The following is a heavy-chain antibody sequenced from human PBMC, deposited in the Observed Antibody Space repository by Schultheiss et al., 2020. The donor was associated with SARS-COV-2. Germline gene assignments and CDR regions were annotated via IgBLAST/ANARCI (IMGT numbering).Heavy chain of an antibody. Sequence: SDTLSLTCTVSGGSISSSSYYWGWIRQPPGKGLEWIGSIYYSGSTYYNPSLKSRVTISGDTSKNQFSLKLSSLTAADTAVYYCARHVRWLETATGTLNYWGQGTLVTGSS. V-gene: IGHV4-39*01. CDR1: GGSISSSSYY. CDR3: ARHVRWLETATGTLNY. CDR2: IYYSGST. D-gene: IGHD1-26*01. J-gene: IGHJ4*02.